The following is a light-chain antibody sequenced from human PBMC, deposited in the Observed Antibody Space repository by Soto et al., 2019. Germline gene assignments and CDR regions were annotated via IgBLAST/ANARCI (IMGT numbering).Light chain of an antibody. CDR2: WAS. CDR3: QQYYSTPFT. V-gene: IGKV4-1*01. J-gene: IGKJ3*01. Sequence: DIVMTQSPDSLAVSLGERATINCKSSQRVLYSSNNKNYLAWYQQKPGQPPKLLIYWASTRESGVPDRFSGSGSGTDFTLTISSLQAEDVAVYYCQQYYSTPFTVGPGTKVDIK. CDR1: QRVLYSSNNKNY.